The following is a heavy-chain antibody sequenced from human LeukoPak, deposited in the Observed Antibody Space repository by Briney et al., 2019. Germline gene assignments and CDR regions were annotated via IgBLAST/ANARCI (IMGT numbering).Heavy chain of an antibody. V-gene: IGHV4-34*01. CDR2: INKSGST. CDR3: ARGYSYGQTDY. CDR1: GGSFSGFY. Sequence: SETLSLTCAVYGGSFSGFYWSWIRQPPGKGLEWIGEINKSGSTNYNPSLKSRVTISVDTSKNQFSLKPRSVTAADTAVYYCARGYSYGQTDYWGQGALVTVSS. D-gene: IGHD5-18*01. J-gene: IGHJ4*02.